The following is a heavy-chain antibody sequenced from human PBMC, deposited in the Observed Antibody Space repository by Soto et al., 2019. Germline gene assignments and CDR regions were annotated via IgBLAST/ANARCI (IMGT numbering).Heavy chain of an antibody. CDR1: GDSVSSNSAA. CDR3: ARGGYCSSTSCYVSYYYYGMDV. Sequence: SQTLSLTCAISGDSVSSNSAAWNWIRQSPSRGLEWLGRTYYRSKWYNDYAVSVKSRITINPDTSKNQFSLQLNSVTPEDTAVYYCARGGYCSSTSCYVSYYYYGMDVWGQGTTVTVSS. D-gene: IGHD2-2*03. V-gene: IGHV6-1*01. CDR2: TYYRSKWYN. J-gene: IGHJ6*02.